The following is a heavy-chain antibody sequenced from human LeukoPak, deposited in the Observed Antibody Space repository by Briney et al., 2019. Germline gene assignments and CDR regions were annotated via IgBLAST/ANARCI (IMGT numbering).Heavy chain of an antibody. V-gene: IGHV3-66*02. CDR3: ARGGALDI. Sequence: GGSLRLSCAASGFTVSSNSMSWVRQAPGKGLEWVSVINSGGNTYYADSVKGRFTISRDSSKNTLYLQMNSLRVEDTALYYCARGGALDIWGQGTMDTVSS. J-gene: IGHJ3*02. D-gene: IGHD3-16*01. CDR2: INSGGNT. CDR1: GFTVSSNS.